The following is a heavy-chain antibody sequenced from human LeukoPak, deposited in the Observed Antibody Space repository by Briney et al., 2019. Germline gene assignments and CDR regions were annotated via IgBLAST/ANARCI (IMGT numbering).Heavy chain of an antibody. CDR2: IIPIFGTA. CDR1: GGTFSSYA. Sequence: SVKVSCKASGGTFSSYANSWVRQAPGQGLEWMGGIIPIFGTANYAQKFQGRVTITADESTSTAYMELSSLRSEDTAVYYCARAPNYYDSKDPAFDYWGQGTLVTVSS. D-gene: IGHD3-22*01. CDR3: ARAPNYYDSKDPAFDY. J-gene: IGHJ4*02. V-gene: IGHV1-69*13.